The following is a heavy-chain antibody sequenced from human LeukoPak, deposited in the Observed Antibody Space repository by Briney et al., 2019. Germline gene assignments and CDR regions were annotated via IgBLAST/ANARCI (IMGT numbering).Heavy chain of an antibody. D-gene: IGHD1-26*01. V-gene: IGHV1-58*01. CDR3: AGHGVGAMTPAETLDY. CDR2: IVVGSGNT. Sequence: SVKVSCKPSGFTFTSSAVQWVRQARGQRLEWIGWIVVGSGNTNYAQKFQERVTITRDMSTSTAYMELSSLRSEDTAVYYCAGHGVGAMTPAETLDYWGQGTLVTVSS. CDR1: GFTFTSSA. J-gene: IGHJ4*02.